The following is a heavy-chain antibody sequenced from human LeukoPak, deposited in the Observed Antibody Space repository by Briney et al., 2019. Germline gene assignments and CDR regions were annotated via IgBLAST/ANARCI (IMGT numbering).Heavy chain of an antibody. CDR1: GFSVSSDY. D-gene: IGHD3-9*01. CDR3: ARAVYYHILTGYIN. J-gene: IGHJ4*02. CDR2: IYTGGST. V-gene: IGHV3-53*01. Sequence: GGSLRLSCAASGFSVSSDYMSWVRQAPGKELEWVSVIYTGGSTNHADSVKGRFTISGDNSKNTVYLQMNSLRADDTAVYYCARAVYYHILTGYINWGQGTLVTVSS.